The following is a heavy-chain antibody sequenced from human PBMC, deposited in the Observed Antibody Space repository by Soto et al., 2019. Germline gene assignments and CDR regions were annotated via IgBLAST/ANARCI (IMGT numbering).Heavy chain of an antibody. D-gene: IGHD3-22*01. CDR1: GGTFSSYA. CDR3: ASRLYYDSIHLYWFDP. Sequence: AVKVSCKASGGTFSSYAISWVRQAPGQGLEWMGGIIPIFGTANYAQKFQGRVTITADESTSTAYMELSSLRSEDTAVYYCASRLYYDSIHLYWFDPWRQRTLVPVSP. V-gene: IGHV1-69*13. J-gene: IGHJ5*02. CDR2: IIPIFGTA.